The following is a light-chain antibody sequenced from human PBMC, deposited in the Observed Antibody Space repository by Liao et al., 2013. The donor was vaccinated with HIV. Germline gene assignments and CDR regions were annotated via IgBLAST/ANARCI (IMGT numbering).Light chain of an antibody. CDR3: QVWDHSSDQGV. V-gene: IGLV3-1*01. Sequence: SYELTQPPSVSVSPGQTASVTCSGDKLGNKNICWYQQKPGQSPVLVIYEDDKRPSGIPERFSGSNSGNTATLTISGVETGDEADYFCQVWDHSSDQGVFGGGTKLTVL. J-gene: IGLJ3*02. CDR2: EDD. CDR1: KLGNKN.